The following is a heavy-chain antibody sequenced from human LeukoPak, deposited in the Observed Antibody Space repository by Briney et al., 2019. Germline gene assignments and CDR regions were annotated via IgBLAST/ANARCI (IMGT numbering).Heavy chain of an antibody. CDR3: ARGRVEEAYGGNYFDY. CDR2: IYYSGST. V-gene: IGHV4-39*07. J-gene: IGHJ4*02. D-gene: IGHD4-23*01. Sequence: PSETLSLTCTVSGGSISSSSYYWGWIRQPPGKGLEWIGSIYYSGSTYYNPSLRSRVTISVYTSKNQCSLKLSSVTAPDTAVYYCARGRVEEAYGGNYFDYWGQGTLVTVSS. CDR1: GGSISSSSYY.